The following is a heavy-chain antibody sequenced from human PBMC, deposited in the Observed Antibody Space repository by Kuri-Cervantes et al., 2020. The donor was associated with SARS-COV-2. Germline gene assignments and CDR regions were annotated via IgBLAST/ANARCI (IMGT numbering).Heavy chain of an antibody. V-gene: IGHV4-30-4*01. CDR1: GDSMDSVYYY. CDR2: TLYSGSP. Sequence: SETLSLTCIVSGDSMDSVYYYWSWIRQPPGKGLEWIGYTLYSGSPYYNPSLKSRLSISVDTSKKQFSLNLGSVTVADTAVYYCARDLWGSPGYMDVWGKGTTVTVSS. CDR3: ARDLWGSPGYMDV. D-gene: IGHD3-16*01. J-gene: IGHJ6*03.